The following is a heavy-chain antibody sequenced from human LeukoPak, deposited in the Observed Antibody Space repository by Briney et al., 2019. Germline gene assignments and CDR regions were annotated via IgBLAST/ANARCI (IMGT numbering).Heavy chain of an antibody. Sequence: GGSLRLSCAASEFSVGSNYMTWVRQAPGKGLEWVSLIYSGGSTYYADSVKGRFTISRDNSKNTLYLQMNSLRVEDTAVYYCARRAGGLARNNWFDPWGQGTLVTVSS. D-gene: IGHD3-16*01. CDR1: EFSVGSNY. V-gene: IGHV3-66*01. CDR2: IYSGGST. J-gene: IGHJ5*02. CDR3: ARRAGGLARNNWFDP.